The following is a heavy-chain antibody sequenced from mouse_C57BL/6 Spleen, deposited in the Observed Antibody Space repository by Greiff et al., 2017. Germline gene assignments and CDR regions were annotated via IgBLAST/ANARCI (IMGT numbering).Heavy chain of an antibody. CDR1: GYTFTSYW. J-gene: IGHJ2*01. Sequence: QVQLQQPGTELVKPGASVKLSCKASGYTFTSYWMHWVKQRPGQGLEWIGNINPSNGGTNYNEKFKSKATLTVDKSSSTAYMQLSSRTSEDSAVYDCAFYDEYDDYFDYWGQGTTLTVSS. CDR2: INPSNGGT. D-gene: IGHD2-4*01. V-gene: IGHV1-53*01. CDR3: AFYDEYDDYFDY.